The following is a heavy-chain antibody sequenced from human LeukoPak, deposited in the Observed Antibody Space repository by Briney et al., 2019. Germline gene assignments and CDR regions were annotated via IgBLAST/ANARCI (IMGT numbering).Heavy chain of an antibody. CDR1: GFTFSSYW. CDR3: ARVQWELRGVGSYFEY. D-gene: IGHD1-26*01. CDR2: IKQDGSEK. Sequence: GWSLRLSCVVSGFTFSSYWMSWVRQAPGKGLEWVANIKQDGSEKYYVDSVKGRFTMSRDNAKNSLYLQMNSLRAEDTAVYYCARVQWELRGVGSYFEYWGQGALVTVSS. J-gene: IGHJ4*02. V-gene: IGHV3-7*01.